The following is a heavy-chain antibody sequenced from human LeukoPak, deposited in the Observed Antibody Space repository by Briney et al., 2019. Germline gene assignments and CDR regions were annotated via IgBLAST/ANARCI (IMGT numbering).Heavy chain of an antibody. CDR2: IGSSSSYI. CDR3: ARLTGYSSSWAPGDD. V-gene: IGHV3-21*04. J-gene: IGHJ4*02. CDR1: GFTFSTYS. D-gene: IGHD6-13*01. Sequence: GGSLRLSCAASGFTFSTYSMNWVRQAPGKGLEWVSSIGSSSSYIYYADSVKGRFTISRDHAKNSLYLQMNSLKAQDTAGYYCARLTGYSSSWAPGDDWGQGTLVTVSS.